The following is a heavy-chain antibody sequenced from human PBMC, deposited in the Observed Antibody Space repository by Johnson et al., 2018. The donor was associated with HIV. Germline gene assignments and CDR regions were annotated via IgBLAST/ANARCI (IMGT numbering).Heavy chain of an antibody. D-gene: IGHD5-24*01. Sequence: VQLVESGGVVVQPGGSLRLSCAASGFPFDDYTMHWVRQVPGKGLEWVSLIRWDGGSTYYADSVKGRFTISRDNSKNTLYLQMNRLRAEDTAVYYCAREWLYGFDIWGQGTMVTVSS. CDR3: AREWLYGFDI. CDR1: GFPFDDYT. J-gene: IGHJ3*02. CDR2: IRWDGGST. V-gene: IGHV3-43*01.